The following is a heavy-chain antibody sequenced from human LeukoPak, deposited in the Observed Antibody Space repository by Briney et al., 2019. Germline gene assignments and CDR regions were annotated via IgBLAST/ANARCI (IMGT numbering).Heavy chain of an antibody. J-gene: IGHJ4*02. CDR2: IWYDGSNK. CDR1: GFTFSSYG. D-gene: IGHD5-18*01. CDR3: AKDSGTAMTHYFDY. Sequence: GGSLRLSCAASGFTFSSYGMHWVRHAPGKGLEWVAVIWYDGSNKYCADSVKGRFTISRDNSKNTLYLQMNSLRAEDTAVYYCAKDSGTAMTHYFDYWGQGTLVTVSS. V-gene: IGHV3-33*06.